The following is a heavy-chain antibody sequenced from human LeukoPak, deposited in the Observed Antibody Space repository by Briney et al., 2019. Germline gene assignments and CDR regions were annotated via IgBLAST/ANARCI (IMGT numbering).Heavy chain of an antibody. CDR2: IYYSGST. J-gene: IGHJ6*03. V-gene: IGHV4-39*01. Sequence: ASETLSLTCAVSGGSISSSSYYWGWIRQPPGKGLEWIGSIYYSGSTYYNPSLKSRVTISVDTSKNQFSLKLSSVTAADTAVYYCARHSSLRYYYYMDVWGKGTTVTISS. CDR1: GGSISSSSYY. CDR3: ARHSSLRYYYYMDV.